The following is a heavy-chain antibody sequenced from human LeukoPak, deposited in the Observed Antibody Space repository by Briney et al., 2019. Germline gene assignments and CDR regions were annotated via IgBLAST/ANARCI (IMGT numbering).Heavy chain of an antibody. D-gene: IGHD6-13*01. J-gene: IGHJ4*02. Sequence: AISGSCGSTYYADSVKCRFTISRDNSKNTLYLQMNSLRAEDTAVYYCAKDSPLAAPPFDYWGQGTLVTVSS. CDR2: ISGSCGST. CDR3: AKDSPLAAPPFDY. V-gene: IGHV3-23*01.